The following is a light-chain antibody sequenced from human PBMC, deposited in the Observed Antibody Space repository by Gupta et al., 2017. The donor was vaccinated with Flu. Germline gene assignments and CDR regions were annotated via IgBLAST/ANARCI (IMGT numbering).Light chain of an antibody. CDR1: SSNVGGNS. J-gene: IGLJ3*02. V-gene: IGLV1-44*01. CDR3: AAWDDSLNGPV. Sequence: KVTISCTGSSSNVGGNSVNGYQHFPATAPNLLIFSDNQRPSGIPDRISGSKSDTSATLTSSGLQSEDEADYYCAAWDDSLNGPVLGGGTKLTVL. CDR2: SDN.